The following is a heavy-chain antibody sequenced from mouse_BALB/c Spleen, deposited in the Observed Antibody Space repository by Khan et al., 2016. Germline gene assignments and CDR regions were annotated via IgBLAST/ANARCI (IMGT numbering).Heavy chain of an antibody. Sequence: EVELVEPGGGLVKPGGPLKLSCAASGFTLSDYYMYWVRQTPEKRLEWVATISDGGAYNYYPDSVKGRFPISSDNAKNNLYLQMSSLKSEDTAMYYCARTYGSYGYFNGWGAGTTITVSS. J-gene: IGHJ1*01. CDR3: ARTYGSYGYFNG. CDR2: ISDGGAYN. CDR1: GFTLSDYY. V-gene: IGHV5-4*02. D-gene: IGHD1-1*02.